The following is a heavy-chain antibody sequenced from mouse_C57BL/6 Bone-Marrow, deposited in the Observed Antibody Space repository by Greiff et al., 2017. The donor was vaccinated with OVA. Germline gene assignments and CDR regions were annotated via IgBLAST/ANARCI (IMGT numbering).Heavy chain of an antibody. V-gene: IGHV1-39*01. D-gene: IGHD1-1*01. CDR3: AGYYGSSLYFDV. J-gene: IGHJ1*03. CDR2: INPNYGTT. CDR1: GYSFTDYN. Sequence: VQLQQSGPELVKPGASVKISCKASGYSFTDYNMNWVKPSNGKSLEWIGVINPNYGTTSYNQKFKGKATLTVDQSSSTAYMQLNSLTSEDSAVYYCAGYYGSSLYFDVWGTGTTVTVSS.